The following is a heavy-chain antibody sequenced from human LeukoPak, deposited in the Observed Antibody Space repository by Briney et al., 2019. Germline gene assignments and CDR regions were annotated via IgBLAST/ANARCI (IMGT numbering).Heavy chain of an antibody. Sequence: GRSLRLSCTASGFTFGDYAMSWVRQAPGKGLEWVGFIRNKAYGGTTEYAASVKGRFTISRDDSKSIAYLQMNSLKTEDTAVYHCTRGRDYDILTGYPTPSYWGQGTLVTASS. CDR3: TRGRDYDILTGYPTPSY. J-gene: IGHJ4*02. V-gene: IGHV3-49*04. D-gene: IGHD3-9*01. CDR2: IRNKAYGGTT. CDR1: GFTFGDYA.